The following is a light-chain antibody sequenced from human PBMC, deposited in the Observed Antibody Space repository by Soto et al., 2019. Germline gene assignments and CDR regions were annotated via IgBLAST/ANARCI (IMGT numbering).Light chain of an antibody. J-gene: IGKJ1*01. CDR3: QQYGSSPET. CDR1: QSVSNY. CDR2: GAF. V-gene: IGKV3-20*01. Sequence: EIVLTQSPGTLSLSPGERATLSCRASQSVSNYVAWYQHKPGEAPRLLIYGAFSRATGIPDRFSGSGSGTDFTLTISGLEPEDFAVYYCQQYGSSPETCGQGTKVEIK.